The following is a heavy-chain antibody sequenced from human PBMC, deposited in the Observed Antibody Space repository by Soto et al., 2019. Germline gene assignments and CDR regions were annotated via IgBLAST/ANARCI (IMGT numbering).Heavy chain of an antibody. CDR1: GFTFSNAW. V-gene: IGHV3-15*07. D-gene: IGHD2-21*02. CDR2: IKSKTDGGSK. Sequence: EVQLVESGGGLVKPGGSLRLSCAATGFTFSNAWMNWVRQAPGKGLEWVGRIKSKTDGGSKDYAAPVKGRFTISRVDSNSKLYLRGNGLKAVGAAVYDCTTDVTGGGYWGQGTLVTVFS. J-gene: IGHJ4*02. CDR3: TTDVTGGGY.